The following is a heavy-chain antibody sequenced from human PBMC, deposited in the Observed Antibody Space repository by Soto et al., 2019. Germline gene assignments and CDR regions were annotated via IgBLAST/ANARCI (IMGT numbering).Heavy chain of an antibody. CDR1: GYTFTHYG. J-gene: IGHJ4*02. CDR3: ARGDGDTLDY. Sequence: QVQLVQSGAEVKKPGASVKVSCKASGYTFTHYGITWVRKAPGQGLEWTGWINAYVGETKSAQKYQGRITVTMDTSTNTAYLELRSLRSDDTAVYYCARGDGDTLDYWGQGTLVRVSA. V-gene: IGHV1-18*01. CDR2: INAYVGET.